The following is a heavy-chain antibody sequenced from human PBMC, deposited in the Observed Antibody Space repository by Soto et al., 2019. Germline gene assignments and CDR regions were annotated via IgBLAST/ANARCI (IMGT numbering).Heavy chain of an antibody. CDR3: ARNPYSSWSKIGYFDY. CDR1: DWSFSCYY. D-gene: IGHD6-13*01. Sequence: PSETLSLSCAGYDWSFSCYYWFWIRQPPGKGLEWIGEINHSGSTNYNPSLKSRVTISVDTSKNQFSLKLSSVTAADTAVYYCARNPYSSWSKIGYFDYWGQGTLVTVSS. CDR2: INHSGST. V-gene: IGHV4-34*01. J-gene: IGHJ4*02.